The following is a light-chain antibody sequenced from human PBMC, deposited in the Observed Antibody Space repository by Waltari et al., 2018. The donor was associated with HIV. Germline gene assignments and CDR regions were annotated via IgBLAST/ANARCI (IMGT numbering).Light chain of an antibody. Sequence: QSVLTQPPSASGTPGQTVTISCSGSSSNIGNDTVYWYQQLPGMNPKLLIYKNYQRPSGVPDRFAGAKSGTSASLAISGLRSEDEADYYCVGWDGSLSGYVFGAGTKVTVL. CDR2: KNY. CDR1: SSNIGNDT. V-gene: IGLV1-47*01. CDR3: VGWDGSLSGYV. J-gene: IGLJ1*01.